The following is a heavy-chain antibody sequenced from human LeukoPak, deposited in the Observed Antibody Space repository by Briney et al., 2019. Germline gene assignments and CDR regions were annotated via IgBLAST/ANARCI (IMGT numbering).Heavy chain of an antibody. CDR3: ARGGGSSSWSFDH. V-gene: IGHV4-34*01. Sequence: PSETLSLTCGVYGGSFSGYYWTWIRQPPGKGLEWIGEINHSGSTNYNPSLKSRVTISVDTSKNQFSLKLSSVTAADTAVYYCARGGGSSSWSFDHWGQGPLVPVSS. CDR1: GGSFSGYY. D-gene: IGHD6-13*01. CDR2: INHSGST. J-gene: IGHJ4*02.